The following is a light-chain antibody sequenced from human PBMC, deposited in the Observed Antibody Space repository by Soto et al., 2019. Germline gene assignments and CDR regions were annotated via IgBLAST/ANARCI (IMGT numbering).Light chain of an antibody. CDR2: SNN. CDR3: AAWDDSLNGPVV. Sequence: QSVLTQPPSASGTPGQRVTISCSGSSSNIGSNTVNWYQQLPGTAPKLLIYSNNQRPSGVPDRFSGSKSGTPASLAISGLQSEDEADYYCAAWDDSLNGPVVFGGGTKVTVL. J-gene: IGLJ2*01. CDR1: SSNIGSNT. V-gene: IGLV1-44*01.